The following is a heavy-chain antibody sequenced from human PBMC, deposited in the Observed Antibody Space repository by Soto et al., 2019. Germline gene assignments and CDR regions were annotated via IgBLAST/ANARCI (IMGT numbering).Heavy chain of an antibody. J-gene: IGHJ4*02. CDR3: ARDLSQGGWYDY. CDR1: GFTFSSYA. CDR2: ISYDGSNK. D-gene: IGHD6-19*01. V-gene: IGHV3-30-3*01. Sequence: QVQLVESGGGVVQPGRSLRLCCAASGFTFSSYAMHWVRQAPGKGLEWVAVISYDGSNKYYADSVKGRFTISRDNSKNTLYLQMNSLRAEDTAVYYCARDLSQGGWYDYWGQGTLVTVSS.